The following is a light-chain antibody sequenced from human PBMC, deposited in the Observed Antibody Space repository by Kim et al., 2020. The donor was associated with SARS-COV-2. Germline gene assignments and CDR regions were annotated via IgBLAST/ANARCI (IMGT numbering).Light chain of an antibody. CDR1: QGISSY. J-gene: IGKJ2*01. CDR3: QQYYSYPYT. CDR2: TAS. V-gene: IGKV1-8*01. Sequence: AIRMTQSPSSFSASTVDRVTITCRASQGISSYLAWYQQKPGKAPNLLIYTASTLQSGVPSRFSGSGSGTDFTLTISCLQSEDFATYYCQQYYSYPYTFGQGTKLE.